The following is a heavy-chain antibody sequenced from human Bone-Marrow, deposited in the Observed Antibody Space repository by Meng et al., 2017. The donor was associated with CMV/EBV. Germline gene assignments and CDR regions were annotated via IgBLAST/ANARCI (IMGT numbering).Heavy chain of an antibody. CDR2: INPKSAGT. V-gene: IGHV1-2*06. Sequence: QVELVQSGNEATKPGASVKVSCKTSGYTFVGHYIHWVRQAPGQGLEWMGRINPKSAGTDYVEKFQGRVTMTRDTSNTIVYMELSRLTADDTAVYYCTRTWIDSFTPDFDYWGQGSLVTVSS. D-gene: IGHD2-2*03. CDR3: TRTWIDSFTPDFDY. J-gene: IGHJ4*02. CDR1: GYTFVGHY.